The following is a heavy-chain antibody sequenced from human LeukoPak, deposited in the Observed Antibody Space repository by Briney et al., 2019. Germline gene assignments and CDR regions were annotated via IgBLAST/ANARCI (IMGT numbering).Heavy chain of an antibody. CDR1: GGSFSGYY. D-gene: IGHD4-17*01. CDR2: INHSGST. Sequence: SETLSLTCAVYGGSFSGYYWSWIRQPPGKGLEWIGEINHSGSTNYNPSLKSRVTISVDTSKNQFSLKLSSVTAADTAVYYCARADYGDYGVDYWGQGTLVTVSP. V-gene: IGHV4-34*01. CDR3: ARADYGDYGVDY. J-gene: IGHJ4*02.